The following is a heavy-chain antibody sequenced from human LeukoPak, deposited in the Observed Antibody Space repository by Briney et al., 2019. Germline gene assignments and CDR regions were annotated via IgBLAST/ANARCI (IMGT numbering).Heavy chain of an antibody. V-gene: IGHV1-18*01. CDR1: GYTFTSYG. D-gene: IGHD3-22*01. CDR2: ISAYNGNT. CDR3: ARVSTFYDSSVYFDY. J-gene: IGHJ4*02. Sequence: APVKVSCKASGYTFTSYGISWVRQAPGQGLEWMGWISAYNGNTNYAQKLQGRVTMTTDTSTSTAYMELRSLRSDDTAVYYCARVSTFYDSSVYFDYWGQGTLVTVSS.